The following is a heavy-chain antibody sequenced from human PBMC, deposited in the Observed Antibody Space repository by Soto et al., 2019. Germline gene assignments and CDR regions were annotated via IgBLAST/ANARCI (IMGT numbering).Heavy chain of an antibody. V-gene: IGHV1-58*01. Sequence: GGPVKVSCKASGFTLTISSLQWVRQASGERLEWIGWVVVGSGNTNYAQKFQERVTITRDMSTSTAYMELSSLRSEDTAVYYCAARGYSGSYTYYYGMDVWGQGTTVTISS. CDR2: VVVGSGNT. CDR1: GFTLTISS. CDR3: AARGYSGSYTYYYGMDV. D-gene: IGHD1-26*01. J-gene: IGHJ6*02.